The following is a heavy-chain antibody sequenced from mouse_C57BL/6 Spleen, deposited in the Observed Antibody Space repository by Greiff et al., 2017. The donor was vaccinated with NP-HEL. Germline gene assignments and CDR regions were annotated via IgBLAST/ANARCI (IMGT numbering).Heavy chain of an antibody. CDR2: IYPGSGST. CDR1: GYTFTSYW. J-gene: IGHJ2*01. D-gene: IGHD1-1*01. V-gene: IGHV1-55*01. CDR3: APYYYGSSSHFDY. Sequence: VQLQQPGAELVKPGASVKMSCKASGYTFTSYWITWVKQRPGQGLEWIGDIYPGSGSTNYNEKFKSKATLTVDTSSSTAYMQLSSLTSEDSAVYYCAPYYYGSSSHFDYWGQGTTLTVSS.